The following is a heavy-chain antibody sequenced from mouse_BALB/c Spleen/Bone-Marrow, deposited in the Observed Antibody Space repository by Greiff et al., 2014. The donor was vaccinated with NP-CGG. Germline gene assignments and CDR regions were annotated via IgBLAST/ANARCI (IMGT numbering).Heavy chain of an antibody. Sequence: EVQLQQSGPELVKPGASVKMPCKASGYTFTSYILHWVKQKPGQGLEWIGYINPYNDGTKYNEKFKGKATLTSDKVSSASYMELRSLTSEDSAVYYCARGGGHYFDYWGQGTTLTVSS. CDR2: INPYNDGT. V-gene: IGHV1-14*01. CDR1: GYTFTSYI. CDR3: ARGGGHYFDY. J-gene: IGHJ2*01.